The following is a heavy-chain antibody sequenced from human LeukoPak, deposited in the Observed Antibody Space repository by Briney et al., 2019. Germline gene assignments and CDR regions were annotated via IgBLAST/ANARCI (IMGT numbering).Heavy chain of an antibody. CDR2: IYTSGST. D-gene: IGHD6-13*01. J-gene: IGHJ5*02. CDR3: ARERFSSSWYLFDP. CDR1: GDSISSANYY. V-gene: IGHV4-61*02. Sequence: SETLSLTCTVSGDSISSANYYWSWIRQPAGKGLEWIGRIYTSGSTSYNPSLNSRVTISVDTSKNQFSLKLSSVTAADTAVYYCARERFSSSWYLFDPWGQGTLVTVSS.